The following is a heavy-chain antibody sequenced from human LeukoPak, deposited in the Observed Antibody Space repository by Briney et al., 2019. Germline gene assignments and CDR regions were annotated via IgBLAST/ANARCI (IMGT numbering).Heavy chain of an antibody. D-gene: IGHD4-17*01. Sequence: ASVKVSRKASGYTFTSYAMHWVRQAPGQRLEWMGWINAGNGNTKYSQKFQGRVTITRDTSASTAYMELSSLRSEDTAVYYCARGYGDYRSDAFDIWGQGTMVTVSS. CDR3: ARGYGDYRSDAFDI. CDR2: INAGNGNT. J-gene: IGHJ3*02. CDR1: GYTFTSYA. V-gene: IGHV1-3*01.